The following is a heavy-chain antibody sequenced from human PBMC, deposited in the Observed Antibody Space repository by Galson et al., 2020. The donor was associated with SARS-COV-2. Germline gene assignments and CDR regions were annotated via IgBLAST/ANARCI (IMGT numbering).Heavy chain of an antibody. Sequence: GESLKISCTASGFTFGDYAMSWFHQAPGKGLEWVGFIRSKAYGGTTEYAASVKGRFTISRDDSKSIAYLQMNSLKTEDTAVYYCTRNDFWSGYYQDVWGKGTTVTVSS. CDR3: TRNDFWSGYYQDV. CDR2: IRSKAYGGTT. D-gene: IGHD3-3*01. J-gene: IGHJ6*04. V-gene: IGHV3-49*03. CDR1: GFTFGDYA.